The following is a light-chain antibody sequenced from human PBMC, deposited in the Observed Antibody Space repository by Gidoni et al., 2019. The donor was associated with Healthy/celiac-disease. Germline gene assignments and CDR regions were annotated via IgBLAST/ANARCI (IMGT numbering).Light chain of an antibody. CDR1: SSDVGGYNY. J-gene: IGLJ2*01. V-gene: IGLV2-14*01. Sequence: QSALTQPASVSGSPGQSLTISCTGTSSDVGGYNYVSWYQQHPGKAPKLMIYEVSNRPSGVSNRFSGSKSGNTASLTISGLQAEYEADYYCSSYTSSSTLDVFGGGTKLTVL. CDR3: SSYTSSSTLDV. CDR2: EVS.